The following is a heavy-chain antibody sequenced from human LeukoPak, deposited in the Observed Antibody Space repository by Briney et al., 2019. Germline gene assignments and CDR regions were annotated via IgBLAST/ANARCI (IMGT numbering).Heavy chain of an antibody. V-gene: IGHV1-2*02. CDR3: ARARSDGSFYRSFAY. CDR2: INPNSGGT. J-gene: IGHJ4*02. D-gene: IGHD3-22*01. CDR1: GYTFSGYY. Sequence: ASVKLSCKASGYTFSGYYMHWVRQAPGQGLEWMGWINPNSGGTEYAQKFQGRVTMTRDTTISTAYVELSRLRSDDTAVYYCARARSDGSFYRSFAYWGQGTLVTVS.